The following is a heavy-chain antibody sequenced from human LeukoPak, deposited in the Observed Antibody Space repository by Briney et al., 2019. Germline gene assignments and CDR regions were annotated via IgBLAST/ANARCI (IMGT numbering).Heavy chain of an antibody. V-gene: IGHV1-46*03. CDR1: GYTFTSYY. CDR2: INPSGCST. Sequence: ASVKVSCKASGYTFTSYYMHWVRQAPGQGLEWMGIINPSGCSTSYAQKFQGRVTMTRDTSTGTVYMELSSLRSEDTAVYYCARDLRELPRADAFDIWGQGTMVTVPS. D-gene: IGHD1-26*01. J-gene: IGHJ3*02. CDR3: ARDLRELPRADAFDI.